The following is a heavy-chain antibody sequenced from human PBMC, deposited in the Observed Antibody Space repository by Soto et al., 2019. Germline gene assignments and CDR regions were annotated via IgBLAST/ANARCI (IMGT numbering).Heavy chain of an antibody. V-gene: IGHV4-59*01. Sequence: LALTCTVSGGSISSYCWSWIRQPPGKGLEWIGYIYYSGSTNYNPSLKSRVTISVDTSKNQFSLKLSSVTAADTAVYYCAVNRDGYNLYYFDYWGQGTLVTVSS. D-gene: IGHD5-12*01. CDR3: AVNRDGYNLYYFDY. CDR1: GGSISSYC. CDR2: IYYSGST. J-gene: IGHJ4*02.